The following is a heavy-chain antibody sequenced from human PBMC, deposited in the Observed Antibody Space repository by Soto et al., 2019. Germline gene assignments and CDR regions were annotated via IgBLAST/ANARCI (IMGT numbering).Heavy chain of an antibody. D-gene: IGHD3-10*01. V-gene: IGHV1-69*13. CDR1: GCTFSSDA. CDR2: IIPIFGTA. CDR3: AREGRVGYYYGSGSYSNWFDP. Sequence: SVKGSCKAAGCTFSSDAISWGRQAPGQGLEWMGWIIPIFGTANYAQQFQGRVTITADESTSTADMELSSLRSEDTAVYYCAREGRVGYYYGSGSYSNWFDPWGEGTLVTVSS. J-gene: IGHJ5*02.